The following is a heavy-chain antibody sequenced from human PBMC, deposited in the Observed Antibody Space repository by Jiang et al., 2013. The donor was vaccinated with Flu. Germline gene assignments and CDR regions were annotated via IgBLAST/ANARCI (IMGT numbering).Heavy chain of an antibody. Sequence: QGLEWMGIINPSGGSTSYAQKFQGRVTMTRDTSTSTVYMELSSLRSEDTAVYYCARDLKPSYYYDSSGYRDAFDIWGQGTMVTVSS. CDR3: ARDLKPSYYYDSSGYRDAFDI. V-gene: IGHV1-46*01. CDR2: INPSGGST. D-gene: IGHD3-22*01. J-gene: IGHJ3*02.